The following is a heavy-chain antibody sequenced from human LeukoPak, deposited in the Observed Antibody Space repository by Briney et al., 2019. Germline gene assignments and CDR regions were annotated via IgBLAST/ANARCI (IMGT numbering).Heavy chain of an antibody. D-gene: IGHD2-2*01. CDR3: ARSGGSTVFYYMDV. Sequence: GGSLRLSCAASGFTFSSYGMHWVRQAPGKGREWVAVISYDGNNKYYADSVKGRFTISGDNAKNSLYLQMNSLRAEDTAVYYCARSGGSTVFYYMDVWGKGTTVTVSS. CDR2: ISYDGNNK. CDR1: GFTFSSYG. V-gene: IGHV3-30*03. J-gene: IGHJ6*03.